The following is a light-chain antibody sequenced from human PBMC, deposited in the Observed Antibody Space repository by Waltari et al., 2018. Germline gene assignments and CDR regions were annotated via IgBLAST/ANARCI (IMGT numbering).Light chain of an antibody. CDR2: EVT. Sequence: QSALTQPPSASGSPGQSITISCTGISTDVEGYDPFFWYQQHPGKAPQLLIYEVTKRPSGVPDRFSGSKSDNTASLAVSGLQAEDEADYYCSSYAGGSSLMFGGGTKLTVL. CDR3: SSYAGGSSLM. V-gene: IGLV2-8*01. CDR1: STDVEGYDP. J-gene: IGLJ3*02.